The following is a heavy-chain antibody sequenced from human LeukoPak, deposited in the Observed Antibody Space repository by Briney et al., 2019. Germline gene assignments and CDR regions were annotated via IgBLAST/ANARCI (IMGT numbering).Heavy chain of an antibody. J-gene: IGHJ4*02. D-gene: IGHD3-3*01. Sequence: SETLSLTCTVSGGSISSSSYYWGWIRQPPGTGLEWIGSIYYSGSTYYNPSLKSRVTISVDTSKNQFSLKLSSVTAADTAVYYCARKRERGRFWSGYYEPTAFDYWGQGTLVTVSS. V-gene: IGHV4-39*07. CDR1: GGSISSSSYY. CDR2: IYYSGST. CDR3: ARKRERGRFWSGYYEPTAFDY.